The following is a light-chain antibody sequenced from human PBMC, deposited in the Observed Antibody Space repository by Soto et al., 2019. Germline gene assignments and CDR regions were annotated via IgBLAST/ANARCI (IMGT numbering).Light chain of an antibody. CDR2: DAS. J-gene: IGKJ2*01. CDR1: QSVSSY. Sequence: EIVLTQSPATLSLSPGERATLSCRASQSVSSYLAWYQQKPGQAPRLLLYDASNRAPGIPARFSGGGSGTDFTLTISSLEPEDFAVYYCQQRFNWPRFTFGQGTKLEIK. V-gene: IGKV3-11*01. CDR3: QQRFNWPRFT.